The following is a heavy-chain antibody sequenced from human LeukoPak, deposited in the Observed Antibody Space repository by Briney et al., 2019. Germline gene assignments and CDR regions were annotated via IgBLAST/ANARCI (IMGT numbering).Heavy chain of an antibody. CDR2: ISWNSGSI. CDR1: GFTFDDYA. V-gene: IGHV3-9*01. D-gene: IGHD2-15*01. J-gene: IGHJ4*02. Sequence: PGRSLRPSCAASGFTFDDYAMHWVRQAPGKGLEWVSGISWNSGSIGYADSVKGRFTISRDNAKNSLYLQMNSLRAEDTALYYCAKGYCSGGSCYGLDYWGQGTLVTVSS. CDR3: AKGYCSGGSCYGLDY.